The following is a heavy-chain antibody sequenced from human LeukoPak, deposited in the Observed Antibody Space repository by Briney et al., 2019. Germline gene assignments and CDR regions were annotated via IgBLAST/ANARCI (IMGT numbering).Heavy chain of an antibody. J-gene: IGHJ3*02. CDR2: INPNSGGT. CDR1: GYTFTGYY. V-gene: IGHV1-2*02. Sequence: GASVKVSCKASGYTFTGYYMHWVRQAPGQGLEWMGWINPNSGGTNYAQKFQGRVTMTRDTSIGTAYMELSRLRSDDTAVYYCARDPGIPSDAFDIWGQGTMVTVSS. D-gene: IGHD1-14*01. CDR3: ARDPGIPSDAFDI.